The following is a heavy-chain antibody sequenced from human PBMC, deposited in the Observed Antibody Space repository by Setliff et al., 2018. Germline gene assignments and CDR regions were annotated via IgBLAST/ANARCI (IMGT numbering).Heavy chain of an antibody. D-gene: IGHD2-2*01. Sequence: GASVKVSCKASGYTFISYDISWVRQAPGQGLEWMGWISIDDDKTKYAQKFQGRVTMTADTSTSTAYMELRSLRSDDAAIYYCARGRCSSTSCYLYYYGMDVWGKGTTVTVSS. J-gene: IGHJ6*04. CDR3: ARGRCSSTSCYLYYYGMDV. V-gene: IGHV1-18*01. CDR1: GYTFISYD. CDR2: ISIDDDKT.